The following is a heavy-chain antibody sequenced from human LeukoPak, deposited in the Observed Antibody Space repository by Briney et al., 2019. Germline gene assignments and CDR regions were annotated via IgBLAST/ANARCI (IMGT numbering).Heavy chain of an antibody. CDR1: GGSISSNSYY. J-gene: IGHJ4*02. CDR3: AREKNVVYCSSTSCYFDY. CDR2: IYYSGST. D-gene: IGHD2-2*01. V-gene: IGHV4-39*02. Sequence: SETLSLTCTVSGGSISSNSYYWGWIRQPPGKGLEWIGSIYYSGSTYYNPSLKSRVTISVDTSKNQFSLKLSSVTAADTAVYYCAREKNVVYCSSTSCYFDYWGQGTLVTVSS.